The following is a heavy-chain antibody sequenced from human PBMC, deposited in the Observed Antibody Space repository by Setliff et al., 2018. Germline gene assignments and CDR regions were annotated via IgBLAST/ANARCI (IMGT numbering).Heavy chain of an antibody. D-gene: IGHD3-3*01. J-gene: IGHJ4*02. CDR1: GVSIRSFY. CDR2: AFHTGKT. Sequence: SETLSLTCTVSGVSIRSFYWTWIRQSPKRGLEWLGYAFHTGKTDYNPSLMSRVIISIDMSRKQFSLKLSSATAADTAMYFCARGGYNSRSGYSAYYYDYWGQGALVTVAS. CDR3: ARGGYNSRSGYSAYYYDY. V-gene: IGHV4-59*03.